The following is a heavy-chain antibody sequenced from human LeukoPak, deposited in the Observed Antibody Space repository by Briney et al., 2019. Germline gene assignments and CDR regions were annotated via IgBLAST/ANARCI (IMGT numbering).Heavy chain of an antibody. CDR3: ARVIGSYGDSAY. Sequence: GGSLRLSCAASGFTFSSYAMTWVRRAPGKGPEWVATINQDGNQMSYVGSAKGRFTISRDNAKNSLYLQMDSLRAEDTAIYYCARVIGSYGDSAYWGQGTLVTVSS. V-gene: IGHV3-7*01. CDR1: GFTFSSYA. D-gene: IGHD3-16*01. J-gene: IGHJ4*02. CDR2: INQDGNQM.